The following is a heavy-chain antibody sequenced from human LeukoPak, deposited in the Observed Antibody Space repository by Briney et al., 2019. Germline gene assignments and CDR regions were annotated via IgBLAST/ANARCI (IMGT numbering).Heavy chain of an antibody. Sequence: SETLSLTCTVSGGSINSSSYFWGWIRQPPGKGLEWIGSIYYSGSPYYNPSLKSRVSISVDTSKTLFSLKLSSVTAADTAVYYCARQWYNWNSNNYFDYWGQGTLVTVSS. CDR3: ARQWYNWNSNNYFDY. CDR1: GGSINSSSYF. D-gene: IGHD1-7*01. V-gene: IGHV4-39*01. J-gene: IGHJ4*02. CDR2: IYYSGSP.